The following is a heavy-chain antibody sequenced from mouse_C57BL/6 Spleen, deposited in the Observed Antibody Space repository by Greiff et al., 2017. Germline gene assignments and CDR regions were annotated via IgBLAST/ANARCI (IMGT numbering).Heavy chain of an antibody. D-gene: IGHD4-1*01. CDR1: GYTFTSYG. CDR2: IYPRSGNT. J-gene: IGHJ3*01. CDR3: ARSVTGTPAY. Sequence: QVQLQQSGAELAKPGASVKLSCKASGYTFTSYGISWVKQRTGQGLEWIGEIYPRSGNTYYNEKFKGKATLTADKSSSTAYMELRSLTSEDSAVYFCARSVTGTPAYWGQGTLVTVSA. V-gene: IGHV1-81*01.